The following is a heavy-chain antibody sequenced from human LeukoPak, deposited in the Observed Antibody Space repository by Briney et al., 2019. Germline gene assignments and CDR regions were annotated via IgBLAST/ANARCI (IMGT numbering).Heavy chain of an antibody. J-gene: IGHJ4*02. CDR2: ISACNYNT. CDR3: ARVPGRDGYRSFDY. CDR1: GYTFTSYG. V-gene: IGHV1-18*01. D-gene: IGHD5-24*01. Sequence: ASVKVSCKASGYTFTSYGITWVRQAPGQGLEWMGWISACNYNTNYAQMLQGRVTMTTDTSTTTAYMELRSLRSDDTAVYYCARVPGRDGYRSFDYWGQGTLVTVSS.